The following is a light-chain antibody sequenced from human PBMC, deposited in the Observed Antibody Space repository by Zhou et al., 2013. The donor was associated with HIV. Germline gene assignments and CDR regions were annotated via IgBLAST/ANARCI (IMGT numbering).Light chain of an antibody. Sequence: EVVMTQSPATLSVSPGERATLSCRASQNIVSNLAWYQHKPGQAPRLLIYAASTRATGIPARFSGSGSGTEFTLTISSLQSEDFAVYYCQQYDTWPLTFGGGTTVEIK. V-gene: IGKV3-15*01. CDR3: QQYDTWPLT. J-gene: IGKJ4*01. CDR1: QNIVSN. CDR2: AAS.